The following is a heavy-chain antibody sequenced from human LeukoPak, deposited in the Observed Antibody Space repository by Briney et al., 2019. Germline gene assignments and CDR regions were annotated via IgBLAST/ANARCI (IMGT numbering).Heavy chain of an antibody. Sequence: GGSLRLSCAASGFTVFNYWMSWVRQAPGKGLGWVANINLDGSQKYYVDSLKGRFTISRDNAKNSLYLQMDSLRVEDTAVYYCARDVDYANPRHDYWGQGTLVTVSS. J-gene: IGHJ4*02. CDR2: INLDGSQK. D-gene: IGHD4/OR15-4a*01. CDR3: ARDVDYANPRHDY. V-gene: IGHV3-7*01. CDR1: GFTVFNYW.